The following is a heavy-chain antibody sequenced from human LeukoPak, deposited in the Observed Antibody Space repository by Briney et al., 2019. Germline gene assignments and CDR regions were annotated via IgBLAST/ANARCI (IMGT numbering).Heavy chain of an antibody. J-gene: IGHJ5*02. CDR1: GGSISSYY. Sequence: SETLSLTCTVSGGSISSYYWSWVRQPPGKGQEWIGYIYYSGSTNYNPSLKSRVTISVDTSKNQFSLKLSSVTAADTAVYYCARGGIAAAGTGWFDPWGQGTLVTVSS. CDR2: IYYSGST. CDR3: ARGGIAAAGTGWFDP. D-gene: IGHD6-13*01. V-gene: IGHV4-59*01.